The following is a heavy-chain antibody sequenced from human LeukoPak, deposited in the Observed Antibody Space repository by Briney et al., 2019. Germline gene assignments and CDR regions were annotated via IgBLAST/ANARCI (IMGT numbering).Heavy chain of an antibody. CDR1: GGSISSSSYY. V-gene: IGHV4-39*07. D-gene: IGHD5-18*01. CDR3: ARGIQLPMRAHYYYYYMDV. Sequence: SETLSLTCTVSGGSISSSSYYWGWIRQPPGKGLEWIGTIYYSGSTYYNSSLKSRVTISVDTSKNQCSLKLSSVTAADTAVYYCARGIQLPMRAHYYYYYMDVWGKGTTVTVSS. J-gene: IGHJ6*03. CDR2: IYYSGST.